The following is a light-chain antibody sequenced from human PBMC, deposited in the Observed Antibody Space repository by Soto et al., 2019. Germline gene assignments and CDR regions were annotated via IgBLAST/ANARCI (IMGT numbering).Light chain of an antibody. CDR1: QSVSSK. CDR2: GAS. J-gene: IGKJ5*01. V-gene: IGKV3-15*01. CDR3: QQANSFPIT. Sequence: ETVMTQSPATLSVSPGEGATLSSRASQSVSSKLAWYQQKPGQAPRVLIYGASTRATGIPARFSGSGSGTEFTLIISSLQPEDFATYYCQQANSFPITLGQGTRLEI.